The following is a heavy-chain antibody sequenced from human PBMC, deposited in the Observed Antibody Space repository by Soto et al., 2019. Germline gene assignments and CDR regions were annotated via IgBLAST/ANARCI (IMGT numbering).Heavy chain of an antibody. CDR3: ARDSPIGSTYSGYDAIDS. D-gene: IGHD5-12*01. CDR1: GGTFSTST. V-gene: IGHV1-69*04. J-gene: IGHJ4*02. CDR2: TIPILDVA. Sequence: SVKVSCXASGGTFSTSTFTWVRQAPGQGLEWMGRTIPILDVADYAQDFQGRVTITADKSTSTAYMELTSLTSKDTAVYYCARDSPIGSTYSGYDAIDSWGQGTLVTVSS.